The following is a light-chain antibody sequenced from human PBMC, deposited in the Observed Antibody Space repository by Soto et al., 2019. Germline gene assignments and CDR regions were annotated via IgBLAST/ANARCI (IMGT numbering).Light chain of an antibody. CDR3: QQYNDWPLT. Sequence: EIVMTQSPATLSVSPGDGATLSCRASQSVDSNLAWYQQKPGQTPRLLIYGASTRPTGIPARFSGSGSGTEFTLTISSLQSEDSAVYYCQQYNDWPLTFGGGTKVKIK. CDR1: QSVDSN. CDR2: GAS. V-gene: IGKV3D-15*01. J-gene: IGKJ4*01.